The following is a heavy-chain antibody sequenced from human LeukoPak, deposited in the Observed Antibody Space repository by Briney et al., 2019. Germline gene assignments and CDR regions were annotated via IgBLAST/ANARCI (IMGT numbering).Heavy chain of an antibody. CDR1: GGSISSGGYS. V-gene: IGHV4-30-2*01. D-gene: IGHD3-3*01. Sequence: SQTLSLTCAVSGGSISSGGYSWSWIRQPPGKGLEWIGYIYHSGRTYYNPSLKSRVTISVDRSKNQFSLKLSSVTAADTAVYYCAREKGDNYDFWSGYNKGYFDYWGQGTLVTVSS. CDR2: IYHSGRT. J-gene: IGHJ4*02. CDR3: AREKGDNYDFWSGYNKGYFDY.